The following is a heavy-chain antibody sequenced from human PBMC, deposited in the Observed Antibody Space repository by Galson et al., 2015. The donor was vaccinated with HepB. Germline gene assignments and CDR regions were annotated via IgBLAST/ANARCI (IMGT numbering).Heavy chain of an antibody. CDR1: GYTFTSYG. CDR3: ARDPTRGLYSGSYSDY. J-gene: IGHJ4*02. Sequence: SVKVSCKASGYTFTSYGISWVRQAPGQGLEWMGWISAYNGNTNYAQKLQGRVTMTTDTSTSTAYMELRSLRSDDTAVYYCARDPTRGLYSGSYSDYWGQGTLVTVSS. V-gene: IGHV1-18*01. D-gene: IGHD1-26*01. CDR2: ISAYNGNT.